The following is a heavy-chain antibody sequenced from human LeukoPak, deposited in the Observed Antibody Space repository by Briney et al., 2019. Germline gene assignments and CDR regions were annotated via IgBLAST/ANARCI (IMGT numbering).Heavy chain of an antibody. V-gene: IGHV4-4*02. Sequence: KTSGTLSLTCAVSGGSISSSNWWSWVRQPPGKGLEWIGEIYHSGSTNYNPSLKSRVTISVDKSKNQFSLKLSSVIAADTAVYYCARGLRTVYYYYMDVWGKGTTVTVSS. CDR1: GGSISSSNW. J-gene: IGHJ6*03. D-gene: IGHD1-14*01. CDR3: ARGLRTVYYYYMDV. CDR2: IYHSGST.